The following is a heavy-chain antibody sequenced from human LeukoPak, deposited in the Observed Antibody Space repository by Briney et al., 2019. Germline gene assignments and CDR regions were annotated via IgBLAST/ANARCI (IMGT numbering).Heavy chain of an antibody. Sequence: ASVKVSCKASGYTFTGYYMHWARQAPGQGLEWMGWINPNSGGTNYAQKLQGRVTMTTDTSTSTAYMELRSLRSDDTAVYYCARVLRFLEWPAAIDYWGQGTLVTVSS. J-gene: IGHJ4*02. CDR1: GYTFTGYY. V-gene: IGHV1-2*02. CDR2: INPNSGGT. D-gene: IGHD3-3*01. CDR3: ARVLRFLEWPAAIDY.